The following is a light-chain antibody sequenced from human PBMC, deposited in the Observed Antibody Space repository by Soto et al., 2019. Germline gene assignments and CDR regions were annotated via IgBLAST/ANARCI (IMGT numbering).Light chain of an antibody. V-gene: IGKV1-5*03. CDR2: EAS. CDR1: QNINSW. CDR3: LQYQNYWT. Sequence: DIHMTQSPSTLSASVGDRVTITCRASQNINSWLAWYQQKPGKAPKLLIYEASSLEKGVPARFGGSGSGTEFTLTISSLQPEDFGSYYCLQYQNYWTFGQGTKVDIK. J-gene: IGKJ1*01.